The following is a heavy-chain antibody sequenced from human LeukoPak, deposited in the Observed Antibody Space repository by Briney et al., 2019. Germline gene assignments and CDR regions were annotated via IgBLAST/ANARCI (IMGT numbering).Heavy chain of an antibody. CDR3: ARDLEAANTYYFDY. V-gene: IGHV3-64*04. D-gene: IGHD6-13*01. J-gene: IGHJ4*02. CDR1: GFTFSSYT. CDR2: ISNNGDNT. Sequence: PGGSLRLSCSASGFTFSSYTMQWVRQAPGKGLEYVSAISNNGDNTYYADSVKGRFTVSRDNSKNTVYLQVNSLRDEDTAVYYCARDLEAANTYYFDYWGQGTVVTVSS.